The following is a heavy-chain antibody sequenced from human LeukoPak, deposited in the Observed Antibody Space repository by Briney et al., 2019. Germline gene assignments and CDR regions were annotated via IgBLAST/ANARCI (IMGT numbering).Heavy chain of an antibody. J-gene: IGHJ1*01. D-gene: IGHD3-22*01. Sequence: SETLSLTCAVYGGSFSGYYWSWIRQPPGKGLEWIGEINHSGSTNYNPFLKSRVTISVDTSKNQFSLKLSSVTAADTAVYYCARGLRYYDSSGLFQHWGQGTLVTVSS. CDR1: GGSFSGYY. CDR3: ARGLRYYDSSGLFQH. CDR2: INHSGST. V-gene: IGHV4-34*01.